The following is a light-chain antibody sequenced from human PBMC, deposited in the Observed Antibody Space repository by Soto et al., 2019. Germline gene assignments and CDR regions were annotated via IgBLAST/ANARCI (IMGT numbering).Light chain of an antibody. CDR3: HQYYSTPPA. Sequence: DIVMTQSPDSLAVSLGERATINCKSSQSVLYSSNNKNYLAWYQQRPGQPPKLLIHWASTRESGVPDRFSGSGSGTGFTLTISSLQAEDVAVYYCHQYYSTPPAFGQGTKVEIK. CDR1: QSVLYSSNNKNY. V-gene: IGKV4-1*01. J-gene: IGKJ1*01. CDR2: WAS.